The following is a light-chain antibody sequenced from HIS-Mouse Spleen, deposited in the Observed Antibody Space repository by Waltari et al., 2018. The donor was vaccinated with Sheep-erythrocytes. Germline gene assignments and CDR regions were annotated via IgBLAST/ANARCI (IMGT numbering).Light chain of an antibody. Sequence: DIQLTQSPSFLSASLGDRVTITYRASQDISSYLACYQQKPGKAPKLLIYAASTLQSGVPSRFSGSGSGTEFTLTISSLQPEDFATYYCQQLNSYPYTFGQGTKLEIK. V-gene: IGKV1-9*01. CDR2: AAS. CDR3: QQLNSYPYT. CDR1: QDISSY. J-gene: IGKJ2*01.